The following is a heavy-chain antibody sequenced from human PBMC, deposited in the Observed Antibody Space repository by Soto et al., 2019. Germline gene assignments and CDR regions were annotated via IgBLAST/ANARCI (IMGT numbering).Heavy chain of an antibody. J-gene: IGHJ4*02. CDR2: IKQDGSEK. D-gene: IGHD2-8*01. CDR3: AKDPHEKDIVLMVYAID. Sequence: GGSLRLSCAASGFTFSSYWMSWVRQAPGKGLEWVANIKQDGSEKYYVDSVKGRFTISRDNAKNSLYLQMNSLRAEDTAVYYCAKDPHEKDIVLMVYAIDWGQGTLVTVSS. V-gene: IGHV3-7*01. CDR1: GFTFSSYW.